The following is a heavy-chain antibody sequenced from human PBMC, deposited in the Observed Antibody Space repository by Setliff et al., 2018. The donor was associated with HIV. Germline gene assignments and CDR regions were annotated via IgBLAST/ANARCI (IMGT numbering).Heavy chain of an antibody. CDR1: GDSIDRSNFF. CDR3: ARGRYNGDSYSGGFYYFDH. CDR2: INDNGGA. J-gene: IGHJ4*02. V-gene: IGHV4-39*07. Sequence: PSETLSLTCTVSGDSIDRSNFFWTWIRQHPGKGLEWIGHINDNGGANYNPSLTTRATISVATPKNQFFLELTSVTAADTAVYYCARGRYNGDSYSGGFYYFDHWDQGSLVTVSS. D-gene: IGHD1-1*01.